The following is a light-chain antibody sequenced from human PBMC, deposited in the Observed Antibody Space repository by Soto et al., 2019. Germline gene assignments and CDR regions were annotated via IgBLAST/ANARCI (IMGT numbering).Light chain of an antibody. CDR2: GAS. V-gene: IGKV3-15*01. CDR3: QQYNSWPPT. CDR1: QSVSSN. J-gene: IGKJ1*01. Sequence: EIVMTQSPATLSVSPGERATLSCRASQSVSSNLAWYQQKPGQAPRLLIYGASTRATGIPARFSGSESGTEFTLTISSLQSEDFAVYYCQQYNSWPPTFGQGTKVDI.